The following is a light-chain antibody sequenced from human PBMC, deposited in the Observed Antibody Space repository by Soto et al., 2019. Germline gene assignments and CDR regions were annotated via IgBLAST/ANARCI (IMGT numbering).Light chain of an antibody. V-gene: IGLV2-14*01. CDR1: SSDVGGYKY. CDR3: SSYTSSSTSVV. CDR2: EVS. Sequence: QSVLTQPASVSGSPEQSITISCTGTSSDVGGYKYVSWYQQLPGRAPKLIISEVSNRPSGVSDRFTGSKSGNTASLTISGLQTEDEGDYYCSSYTSSSTSVVFGGGTQLTV. J-gene: IGLJ2*01.